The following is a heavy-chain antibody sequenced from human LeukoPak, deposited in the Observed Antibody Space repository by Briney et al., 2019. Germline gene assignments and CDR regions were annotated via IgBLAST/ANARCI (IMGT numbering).Heavy chain of an antibody. Sequence: GGSLRLSCAASGFPFRSYSMNWVRQAPAKGLEWVSSISSSSTHIYYADSVKGRFTISRDNAKNSLYLQMNSLRVEDTAVYYCARAEGSGSSFDYWGQGTLVTVSS. CDR2: ISSSSTHI. J-gene: IGHJ4*02. D-gene: IGHD3-10*01. V-gene: IGHV3-21*01. CDR1: GFPFRSYS. CDR3: ARAEGSGSSFDY.